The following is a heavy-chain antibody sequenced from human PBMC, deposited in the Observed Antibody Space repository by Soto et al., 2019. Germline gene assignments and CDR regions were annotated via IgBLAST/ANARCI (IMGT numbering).Heavy chain of an antibody. CDR2: IYYSGST. Sequence: QVQLQESGPGLVKPSETLSLTCTVSGGSISSYYWSWIRQPPGKGLEWIGYIYYSGSTNYNPSLKSRVTISVDTSKNQCSRKLSSVTAADTAVYYCARRWGSAADYWGQGTLVTVSS. J-gene: IGHJ4*02. CDR1: GGSISSYY. D-gene: IGHD2-15*01. CDR3: ARRWGSAADY. V-gene: IGHV4-59*08.